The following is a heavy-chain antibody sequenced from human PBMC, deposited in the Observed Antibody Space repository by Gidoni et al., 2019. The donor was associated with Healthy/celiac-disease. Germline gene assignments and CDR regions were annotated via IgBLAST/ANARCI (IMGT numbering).Heavy chain of an antibody. CDR3: ATPSGYCSSTSCSLDY. V-gene: IGHV3-33*01. J-gene: IGHJ4*02. CDR1: GFTFSSYG. Sequence: QVQLVESGGGVVQPGRSLRLSCAASGFTFSSYGMHWVRQAPGKGLEWVAVIWYDGSNKYYADSVKGRFTISRDNSKNTLYLQMNSLRAEDTAVYYCATPSGYCSSTSCSLDYWGQGTLVTVSS. CDR2: IWYDGSNK. D-gene: IGHD2-2*03.